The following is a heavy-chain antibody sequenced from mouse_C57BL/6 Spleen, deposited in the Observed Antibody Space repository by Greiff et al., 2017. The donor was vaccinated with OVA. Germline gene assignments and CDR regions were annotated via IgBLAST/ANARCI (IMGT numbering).Heavy chain of an antibody. J-gene: IGHJ4*01. CDR3: ARQGELTGTWVDY. V-gene: IGHV1-26*01. Sequence: EVQLQQSGPELVKPGASVKISCKASGYTFTDYYMNWVKQSHGKSLEWIGDINPNNGGTSYNQKFKGKATLTVDKSSSTAYMELRSLTSEDSAVYYCARQGELTGTWVDYWGQGTSVTVSS. CDR2: INPNNGGT. D-gene: IGHD4-1*01. CDR1: GYTFTDYY.